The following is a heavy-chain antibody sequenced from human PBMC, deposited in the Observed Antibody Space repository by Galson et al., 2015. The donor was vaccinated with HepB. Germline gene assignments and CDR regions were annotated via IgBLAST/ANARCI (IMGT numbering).Heavy chain of an antibody. Sequence: SLRLSCAASGFTFSSYAMHWVRQAPGKGLEWVAIISYDGSNKYYADSVKGRFTISRDNSKNTLYLQMNSLRAEDTAVYYCARTYSGSYLGYLGIWGQGTLVTVSS. CDR3: ARTYSGSYLGYLGI. D-gene: IGHD1-26*01. V-gene: IGHV3-30-3*01. CDR2: ISYDGSNK. J-gene: IGHJ4*02. CDR1: GFTFSSYA.